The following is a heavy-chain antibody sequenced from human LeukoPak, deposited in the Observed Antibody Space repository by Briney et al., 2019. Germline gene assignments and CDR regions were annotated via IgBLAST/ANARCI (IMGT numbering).Heavy chain of an antibody. CDR3: ARQYSSGWYWGAFDI. Sequence: GGSLRLSCAASGFTVSSNYMSWVRQAPGKGLGWVSVIYSGGSTYYADSVKGRFTISRDNSKNTLYLQMNSLRAEDTAVYYCARQYSSGWYWGAFDIWGQGTMVTVSS. CDR1: GFTVSSNY. J-gene: IGHJ3*02. CDR2: IYSGGST. V-gene: IGHV3-53*01. D-gene: IGHD6-19*01.